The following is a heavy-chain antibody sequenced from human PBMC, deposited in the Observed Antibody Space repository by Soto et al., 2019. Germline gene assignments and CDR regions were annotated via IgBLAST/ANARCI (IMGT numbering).Heavy chain of an antibody. D-gene: IGHD3-16*01. CDR3: ATEGDYY. V-gene: IGHV1-2*02. CDR1: GYSFSVYN. J-gene: IGHJ4*02. CDR2: INPNSGGT. Sequence: ASVKVSCKASGYSFSVYNIHWVRQAPGQGLEWMGWINPNSGGTNSAQKFQGRVTMTRDTSISTAYMELSRLRSDDTAVYYCATEGDYYWGQGTLVTVSS.